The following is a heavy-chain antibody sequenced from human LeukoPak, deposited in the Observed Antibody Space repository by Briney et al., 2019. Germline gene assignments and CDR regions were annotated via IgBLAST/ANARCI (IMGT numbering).Heavy chain of an antibody. V-gene: IGHV4-59*01. D-gene: IGHD5-24*01. CDR3: ATYREMATSYYFDY. CDR2: IYYSGST. Sequence: SETLSLTCTVSGGSISSYYWSWIRQPPGKGLEWIGYIYYSGSTNYNPSLKSRVTISVDTSKNQFSLKLSSVTAADTAVYYCATYREMATSYYFDYWGQGTLVTVSS. CDR1: GGSISSYY. J-gene: IGHJ4*02.